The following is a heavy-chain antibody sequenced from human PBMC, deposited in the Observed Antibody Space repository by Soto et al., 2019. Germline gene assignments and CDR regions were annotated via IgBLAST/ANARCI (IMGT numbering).Heavy chain of an antibody. CDR3: ARDPHEFWTSYWFDP. J-gene: IGHJ5*02. V-gene: IGHV1-18*01. Sequence: ASVKVSCKTSGCSFNTYGINWVRQAPGQGLELMGWISAYDGKTTYAEKFQGRVTMTTDTSTGTAYMELRSLRSDDTAIYYCARDPHEFWTSYWFDPWGQGTPVTVSS. CDR1: GCSFNTYG. D-gene: IGHD3-3*01. CDR2: ISAYDGKT.